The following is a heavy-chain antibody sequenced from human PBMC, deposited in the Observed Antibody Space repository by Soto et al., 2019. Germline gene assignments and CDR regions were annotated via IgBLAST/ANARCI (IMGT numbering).Heavy chain of an antibody. V-gene: IGHV1-18*01. Sequence: ASVKVSCKASGYTFNKYGFNWVRQAPGQGLEWMGRISAFNDYTNLAQKFQGRITLTTDASTNTAYMELQILRSDDTAMYYCARGRGVVIPAGTPDAFDVWGQGTRVTVSS. J-gene: IGHJ3*01. CDR3: ARGRGVVIPAGTPDAFDV. D-gene: IGHD6-13*01. CDR2: ISAFNDYT. CDR1: GYTFNKYG.